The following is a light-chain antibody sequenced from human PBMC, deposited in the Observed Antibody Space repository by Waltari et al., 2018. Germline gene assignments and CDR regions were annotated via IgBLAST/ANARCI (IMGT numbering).Light chain of an antibody. CDR1: QSVSRS. V-gene: IGKV3-20*01. CDR3: QKYVSLPAT. J-gene: IGKJ1*01. Sequence: EIVLTQSPGTLSLSPGERATISCRASQSVSRSLAWYQQKPGQAPRLLLYDASSRATGIPDRFSGGGSGTAFSLTISRLEPEDFAVYYCQKYVSLPATFGQGTKVEIK. CDR2: DAS.